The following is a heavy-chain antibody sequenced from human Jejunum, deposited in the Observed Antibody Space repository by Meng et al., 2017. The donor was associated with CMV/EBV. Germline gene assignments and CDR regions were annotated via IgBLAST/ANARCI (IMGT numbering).Heavy chain of an antibody. Sequence: TWVRQAPGKGLEWMGWMNPNNGNTGYAQKFQGRFTMTWNTSISTAYMELSSLRSEDTAIYYCASHQQFCSGGSCYSLGYYYGMDVWGQGTTVTVSS. CDR3: ASHQQFCSGGSCYSLGYYYGMDV. J-gene: IGHJ6*02. CDR2: MNPNNGNT. V-gene: IGHV1-8*01. D-gene: IGHD2-15*01.